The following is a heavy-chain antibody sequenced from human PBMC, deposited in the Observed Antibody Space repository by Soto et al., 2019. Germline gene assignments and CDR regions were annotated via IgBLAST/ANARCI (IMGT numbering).Heavy chain of an antibody. CDR1: GFTFSTYG. CDR2: IWYHGNTE. D-gene: IGHD3-10*01. J-gene: IGHJ3*01. CDR3: ARGPGSGIHLSTFDA. V-gene: IGHV3-33*01. Sequence: ESGGGVVQPGTSLRLSCAASGFTFSTYGMNWVRQAPGKGLEWVALIWYHGNTEEYAESLKGRFTISRDNSKNAVFLQIHSLRVEDTAVYYCARGPGSGIHLSTFDAWGEGTMVTVSS.